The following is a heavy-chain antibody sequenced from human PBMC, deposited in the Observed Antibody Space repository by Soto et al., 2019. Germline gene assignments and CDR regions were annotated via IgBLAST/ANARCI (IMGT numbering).Heavy chain of an antibody. J-gene: IGHJ3*02. CDR2: IFYSGST. D-gene: IGHD3-10*01. Sequence: SETLSLTCTVSGGSISPYYWSWIRHPPGKALEWIGYIFYSGSTNYNPSLESRVTISVDMSKNQFSLKLGSVTAADTAVYYSASITGSGPNAFDIWGQGTMVTVSS. CDR3: ASITGSGPNAFDI. V-gene: IGHV4-59*01. CDR1: GGSISPYY.